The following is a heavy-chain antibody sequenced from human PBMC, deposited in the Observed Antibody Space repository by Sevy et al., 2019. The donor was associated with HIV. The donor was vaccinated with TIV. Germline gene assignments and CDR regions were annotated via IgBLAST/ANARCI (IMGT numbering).Heavy chain of an antibody. CDR2: ISSSSSTI. CDR1: GFTFSSYS. CDR3: ARDLLGIGRLLDV. Sequence: GGSLRLSCAASGFTFSSYSMNWVRQAPGKGLEWVSYISSSSSTIYYADSVKGRFTISRDNAKNSLYLQMNSLRAEDTAVYYCARDLLGIGRLLDVWGKGTTVTVSS. D-gene: IGHD7-27*01. V-gene: IGHV3-48*01. J-gene: IGHJ6*04.